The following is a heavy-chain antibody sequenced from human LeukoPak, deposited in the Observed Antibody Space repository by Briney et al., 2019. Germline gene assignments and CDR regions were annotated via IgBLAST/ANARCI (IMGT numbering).Heavy chain of an antibody. CDR2: INPSGGST. Sequence: RASVKVSCKASGYTFTSYYMHWVRQAPGQGLEWMGIINPSGGSTSYAQKFQGRVTMTRDTSTSTVYMELSSLRSEDTAVYYCAKVGSSTWYMYYFDYWGQGALVTVSS. D-gene: IGHD6-13*01. CDR1: GYTFTSYY. CDR3: AKVGSSTWYMYYFDY. V-gene: IGHV1-46*01. J-gene: IGHJ4*02.